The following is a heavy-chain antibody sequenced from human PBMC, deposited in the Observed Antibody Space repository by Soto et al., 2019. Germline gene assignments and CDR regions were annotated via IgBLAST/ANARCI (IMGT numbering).Heavy chain of an antibody. D-gene: IGHD2-15*01. CDR2: ISYDGSNK. CDR3: AKDNGEGGLGN. CDR1: GFTFSSYG. J-gene: IGHJ4*02. V-gene: IGHV3-30*18. Sequence: QVQLVESGGGVVQPGRSLRLSCAASGFTFSSYGMHWVRQAPGKGLEWVAVISYDGSNKYYADSVKGRFTISRDNSKNTLYLQMNRLRAEDTAVYYCAKDNGEGGLGNWGQGPVVTVSS.